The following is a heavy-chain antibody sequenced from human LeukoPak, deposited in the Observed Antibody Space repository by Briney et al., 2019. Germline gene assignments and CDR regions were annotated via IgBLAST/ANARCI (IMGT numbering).Heavy chain of an antibody. CDR2: INSDGSST. CDR3: AAYDSSGYSRKYFQH. D-gene: IGHD3-22*01. CDR1: GFTFSSYW. J-gene: IGHJ1*01. V-gene: IGHV3-74*01. Sequence: GGSLRLSCAASGFTFSSYWMHWVRHAPGKGLVWVSGINSDGSSTIYEDSVKGRFTISRDNAKKTLYLQMNSLRAEDTAVYYCAAYDSSGYSRKYFQHWGQGTLVTVSS.